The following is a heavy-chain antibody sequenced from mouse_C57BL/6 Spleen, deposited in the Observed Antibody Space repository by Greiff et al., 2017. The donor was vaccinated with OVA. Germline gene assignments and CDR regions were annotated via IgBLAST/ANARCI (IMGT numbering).Heavy chain of an antibody. CDR2: IDPEDGET. J-gene: IGHJ1*03. V-gene: IGHV14-2*01. CDR3: AREGITTVVAPYWYFGV. D-gene: IGHD1-1*01. Sequence: EVQLQQSGAELVKPGASVKLSCTASGFNIKDYYMHWVKQRTEQGLEWIGRIDPEDGETKSAPKFQGKATITADRSSNTAYLQLSSLTSEDTAVYYCAREGITTVVAPYWYFGVWGTGTTVTVSS. CDR1: GFNIKDYY.